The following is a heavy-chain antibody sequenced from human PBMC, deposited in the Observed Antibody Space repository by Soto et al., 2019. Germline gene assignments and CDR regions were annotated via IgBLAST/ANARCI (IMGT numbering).Heavy chain of an antibody. CDR3: ARARDVAAPGTVETTYYYGMDV. Sequence: QVQLVQSGAEVKKPGSSVKVSCKASGGNFRSQSISISWVRQAPGQGLEWMGRIIPVLGVANYAQKFQGSVTITADKSTRAVHVEMRSLRSEDTATYYCARARDVAAPGTVETTYYYGMDVWGQGNTVTVSS. CDR2: IIPVLGVA. V-gene: IGHV1-69*02. CDR1: GGNFRSQS. J-gene: IGHJ6*02. D-gene: IGHD6-13*01.